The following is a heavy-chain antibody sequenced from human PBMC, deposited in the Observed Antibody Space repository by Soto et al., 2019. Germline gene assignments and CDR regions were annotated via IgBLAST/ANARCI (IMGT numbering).Heavy chain of an antibody. CDR3: ARRALTQQSRFDY. Sequence: PSETLSLTCAVYGRSFSGYYWSWIRQPPGKGLEWIGEINHSGSTNYNPSLKSRVTISVDTSKNQFSLKLSSVTAADTAVYYCARRALTQQSRFDYRGQGTLVT. J-gene: IGHJ4*02. CDR2: INHSGST. CDR1: GRSFSGYY. V-gene: IGHV4-34*01. D-gene: IGHD2-15*01.